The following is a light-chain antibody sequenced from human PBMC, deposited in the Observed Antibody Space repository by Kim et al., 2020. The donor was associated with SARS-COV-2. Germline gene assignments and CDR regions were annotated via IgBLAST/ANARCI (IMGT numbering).Light chain of an antibody. Sequence: ESVGDRVTINCRASQSIGGWLAWYQQKPGKAPKRLIYDASSVESGVQSRFSGSGSGTEFTLTISSLQPDDSATYYCQHHSTYPITFGQGTRLEIK. V-gene: IGKV1-5*01. CDR1: QSIGGW. CDR2: DAS. J-gene: IGKJ5*01. CDR3: QHHSTYPIT.